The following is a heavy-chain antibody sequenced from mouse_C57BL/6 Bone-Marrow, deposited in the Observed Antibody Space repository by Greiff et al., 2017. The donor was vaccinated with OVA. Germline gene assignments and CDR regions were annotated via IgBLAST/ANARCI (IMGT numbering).Heavy chain of an antibody. CDR2: IHPNSGST. V-gene: IGHV1-64*01. Sequence: QVQLQQPGAELVKPGASVKLSCKASGYTFTSYWMHWVKQRPGQGLEWIGMIHPNSGSTNYNEKFKSKATLTVDKSSSTAYMQLSSLTSEDSAVYYCESFYYGSSPDVWGTGTTVTVSS. D-gene: IGHD1-1*01. CDR3: ESFYYGSSPDV. J-gene: IGHJ1*03. CDR1: GYTFTSYW.